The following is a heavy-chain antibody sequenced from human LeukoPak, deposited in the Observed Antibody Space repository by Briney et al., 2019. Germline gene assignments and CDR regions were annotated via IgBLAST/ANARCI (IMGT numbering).Heavy chain of an antibody. Sequence: GGSLRLSCAASGFTFSSYAMSWVRQAPGKGLEWVSAISGSGGSTYYADSVKGRFTISRDNSKNTLYLQMNSLRAEDTAVYYGAKEDSGSYYSSYFDYWGQGTLVTVSS. CDR3: AKEDSGSYYSSYFDY. J-gene: IGHJ4*02. CDR2: ISGSGGST. V-gene: IGHV3-23*01. CDR1: GFTFSSYA. D-gene: IGHD1-26*01.